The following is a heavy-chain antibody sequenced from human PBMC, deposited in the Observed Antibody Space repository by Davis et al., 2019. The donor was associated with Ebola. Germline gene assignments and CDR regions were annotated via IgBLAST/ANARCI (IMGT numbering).Heavy chain of an antibody. CDR2: INAYNGNT. J-gene: IGHJ6*02. Sequence: ASVKVSCKASGYTFTSYGIAWVRQAPGQGLEWMGWINAYNGNTNYAQKLQGRVTMTTDTSTSTAYMELRSLRSDDTAVYYCARSGYCSSTSCYWVSSYYYYGMDVWGQGTTVTVSS. D-gene: IGHD2-2*01. CDR3: ARSGYCSSTSCYWVSSYYYYGMDV. CDR1: GYTFTSYG. V-gene: IGHV1-18*01.